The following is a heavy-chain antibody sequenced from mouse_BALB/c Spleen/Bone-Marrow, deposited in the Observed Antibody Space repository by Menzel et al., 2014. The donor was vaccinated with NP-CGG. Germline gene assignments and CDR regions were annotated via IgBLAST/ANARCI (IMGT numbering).Heavy chain of an antibody. CDR1: GFNIKDTY. D-gene: IGHD2-4*01. Sequence: VDLQRSGLELGNRSASGKLSCTSSGFNIKDTYMHWVKQRPEQGLEWIGRIDPANGNTKYDPKFQGKATITADTSSNTAYLQLSSLTSEDTAVYYCAGYDYYQAWFSC. V-gene: IGHV14-3*02. CDR2: IDPANGNT. CDR3: AGYDYYQAWFSC. J-gene: IGHJ3*01.